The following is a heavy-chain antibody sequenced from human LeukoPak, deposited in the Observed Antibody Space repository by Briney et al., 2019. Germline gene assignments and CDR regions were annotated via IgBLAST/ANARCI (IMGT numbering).Heavy chain of an antibody. CDR1: GFTFSSYD. CDR3: AKALPYWYFNL. Sequence: GGSLRLSCVASGFTFSSYDMSWVRQAPGKGLEWVSAVSTGGDGTTYADSVKGRFTISRDNSKNTLYLQMNSLRAEDTAVYYCAKALPYWYFNLWGRGALVTVSS. V-gene: IGHV3-23*01. J-gene: IGHJ2*01. CDR2: VSTGGDGT.